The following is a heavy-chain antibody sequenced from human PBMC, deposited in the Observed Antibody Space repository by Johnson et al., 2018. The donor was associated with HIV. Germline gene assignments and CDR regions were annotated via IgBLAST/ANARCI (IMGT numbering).Heavy chain of an antibody. Sequence: VQLVESGGGWVQPGGSLRLSCPASGFTVSSNYMSWVRQAPGRGREWGSVIYSGGSTYYADSVKGRVTISRDNSKNTLYLQMNRLRAEDTGVYYCATRMGATALAFDIWGQGTMVTVSS. CDR3: ATRMGATALAFDI. CDR2: IYSGGST. D-gene: IGHD1-26*01. V-gene: IGHV3-66*02. J-gene: IGHJ3*02. CDR1: GFTVSSNY.